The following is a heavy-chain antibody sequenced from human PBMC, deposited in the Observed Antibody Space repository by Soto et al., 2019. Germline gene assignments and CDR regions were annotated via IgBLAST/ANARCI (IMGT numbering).Heavy chain of an antibody. J-gene: IGHJ4*02. CDR2: IKSKGGGETK. Sequence: EFLLVESGGGLVKPGGSLRLSCAASGPGFSAAWMKWVRQAPGKGLEGVGRIKSKGGGETKDYAAPVKGRFTISRDDSKNTVYLQMDSLKTGDTAVYYCTPQGDFYDRLDSWGQGTLVTVSS. V-gene: IGHV3-15*07. D-gene: IGHD3-22*01. CDR1: GPGFSAAW. CDR3: TPQGDFYDRLDS.